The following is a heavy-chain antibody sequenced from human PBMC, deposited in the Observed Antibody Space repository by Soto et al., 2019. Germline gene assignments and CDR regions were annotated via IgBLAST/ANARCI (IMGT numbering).Heavy chain of an antibody. J-gene: IGHJ5*02. CDR1: GFIFSDYC. V-gene: IGHV3-11*01. Sequence: QVQLVESGGGLVKPGGSLRLSSAASGFIFSDYCMSWIRQAPGKGLEWVSYISSSGSTIYYADSVKGRFTISRDNAKNSLYLQMNSLRAEDTAVYYCATMVRGVVNWFDPWGQGTLVTVSS. CDR3: ATMVRGVVNWFDP. CDR2: ISSSGSTI. D-gene: IGHD3-10*01.